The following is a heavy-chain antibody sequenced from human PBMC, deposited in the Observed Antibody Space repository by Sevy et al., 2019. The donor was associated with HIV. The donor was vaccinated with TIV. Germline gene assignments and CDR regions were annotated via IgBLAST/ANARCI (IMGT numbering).Heavy chain of an antibody. Sequence: SETLSLTCTVSGGSISSYYWSWIRQPPGKGLEWIGYIYYSGSTNYNPSLKSRVTISVDTSKNQFSLKLSSVTAADTAVYYCARRGGAAAGPAPYYYYYYGMDVWGQRTTVTVSS. CDR3: ARRGGAAAGPAPYYYYYYGMDV. V-gene: IGHV4-59*12. CDR1: GGSISSYY. J-gene: IGHJ6*02. D-gene: IGHD6-13*01. CDR2: IYYSGST.